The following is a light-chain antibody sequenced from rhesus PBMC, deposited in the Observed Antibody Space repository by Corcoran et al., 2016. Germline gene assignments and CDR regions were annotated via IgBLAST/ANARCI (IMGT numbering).Light chain of an antibody. CDR2: DVT. Sequence: QAALTQPRSVSGSPGQAITISCTGTSSDSGGYDYVSWYQQHPGTAPKVMIYDVTKRPSGVSDRVSGPKSGNTASLTISGLQAEDEGDYYCCSYAGTHYVFGSGTRLTVL. V-gene: IGLV2-32*01. CDR1: SSDSGGYDY. CDR3: CSYAGTHYV. J-gene: IGLJ1*01.